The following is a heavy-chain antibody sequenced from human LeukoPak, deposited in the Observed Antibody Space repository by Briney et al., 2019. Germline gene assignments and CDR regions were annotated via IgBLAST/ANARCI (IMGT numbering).Heavy chain of an antibody. CDR2: IYTSGST. V-gene: IGHV4-61*02. CDR3: ARGANNWFDP. Sequence: PSETLSLTCIVSGGSISSGSYYWSWIRQPAGKGLEWIGRIYTSGSTNYNPSLKGRVTISVDTSKNHFSLKLTSVIAADTAVYYCARGANNWFDPWGQGILVTVSS. J-gene: IGHJ5*02. CDR1: GGSISSGSYY.